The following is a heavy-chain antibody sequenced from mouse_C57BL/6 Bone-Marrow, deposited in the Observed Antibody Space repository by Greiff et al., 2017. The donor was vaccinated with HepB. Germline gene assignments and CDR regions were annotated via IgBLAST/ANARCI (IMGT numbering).Heavy chain of an antibody. Sequence: EVMLVESGGGLVQPGGSLKLSCAASGFTFSDYYMYWVRQTPEKRLEWVAYISNGGGSTYYPDTVKGRFTISRDNAKNTLYLQMSRLKSEDTAMYYCARREGYDGYFYFDYWGQGTTLTVSS. CDR2: ISNGGGST. D-gene: IGHD2-3*01. CDR1: GFTFSDYY. J-gene: IGHJ2*01. CDR3: ARREGYDGYFYFDY. V-gene: IGHV5-12*01.